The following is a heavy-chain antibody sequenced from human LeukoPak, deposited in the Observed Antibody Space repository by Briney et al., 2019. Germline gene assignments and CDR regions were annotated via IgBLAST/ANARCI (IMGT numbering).Heavy chain of an antibody. J-gene: IGHJ3*02. CDR2: IYYSGST. V-gene: IGHV4-59*01. D-gene: IGHD3-10*01. CDR3: ARDWPMVRGGGAFDI. CDR1: GGSISSYY. Sequence: PSETLSLTCTVSGGSISSYYWSWIRKPPGKGLEWIGYIYYSGSTNYNPSLKSRVTISVDTSKNQFSLKLSSVTAADTAVYYCARDWPMVRGGGAFDIWGQGTMVTVSS.